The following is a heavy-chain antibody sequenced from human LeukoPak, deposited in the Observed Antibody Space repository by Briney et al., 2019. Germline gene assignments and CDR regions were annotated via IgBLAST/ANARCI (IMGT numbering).Heavy chain of an antibody. D-gene: IGHD4-17*01. CDR2: IYTSGST. J-gene: IGHJ6*03. V-gene: IGHV4-59*10. Sequence: SETLSLTCAVYGGSFSGYYWSWIRQPAGKGLEWIGRIYTSGSTNYNPSLKSRVTMSVDTSKNQFSLKLSSVTAADTAVYYCARVSEYGDFGYYYYYMDVWGKGTTVTISS. CDR3: ARVSEYGDFGYYYYYMDV. CDR1: GGSFSGYY.